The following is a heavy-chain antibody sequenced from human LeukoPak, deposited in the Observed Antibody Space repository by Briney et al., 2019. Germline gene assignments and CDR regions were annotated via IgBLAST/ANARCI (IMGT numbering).Heavy chain of an antibody. Sequence: GGSLRLSCAASGFTCSSYGMHWVRQAPGKGLEWVAFIRYDGSNKYYADSVKGRFTISRDNSKNTLYLQMNSLRAEDTAVYYCAKLFDWSPQPTKNMDVWGKGTTVTVSS. CDR3: AKLFDWSPQPTKNMDV. V-gene: IGHV3-30*02. CDR1: GFTCSSYG. D-gene: IGHD3-9*01. J-gene: IGHJ6*03. CDR2: IRYDGSNK.